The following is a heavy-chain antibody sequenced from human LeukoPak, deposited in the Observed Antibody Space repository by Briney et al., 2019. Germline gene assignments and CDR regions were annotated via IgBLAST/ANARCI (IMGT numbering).Heavy chain of an antibody. J-gene: IGHJ4*02. CDR2: VSAYNGNT. CDR1: GYTFTSYG. V-gene: IGHV1-18*04. CDR3: ARDGSIAVAGYYFDY. D-gene: IGHD6-19*01. Sequence: GASVKVSCKASGYTFTSYGISWVRQATGQGLEWMGWVSAYNGNTNYAQKLQGRVTMTTDTSTSTAYMELRSLRYDDTAVYYCARDGSIAVAGYYFDYWGQGTLVTVSS.